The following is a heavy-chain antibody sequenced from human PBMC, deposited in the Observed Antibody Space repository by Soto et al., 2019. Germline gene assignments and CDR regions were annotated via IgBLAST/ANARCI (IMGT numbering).Heavy chain of an antibody. CDR1: GFSLSTPGEA. D-gene: IGHD6-19*01. CDR2: LFSYVGK. CDR3: ANRRRINSVWYTFEQ. Sequence: QITLVESGSTVVKPTETLTLTCTFSGFSLSTPGEAVGWIRRPPGTGLESLALLFSYVGKRYSPSLQSRLAIKQDTSRNQVVLTLTSVDPADTGIYSCANRRRINSVWYTFEQWGQGTLVTVSS. J-gene: IGHJ4*02. V-gene: IGHV2-5*01.